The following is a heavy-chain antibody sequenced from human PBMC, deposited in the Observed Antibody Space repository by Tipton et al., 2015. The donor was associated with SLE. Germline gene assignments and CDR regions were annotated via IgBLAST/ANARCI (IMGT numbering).Heavy chain of an antibody. Sequence: GSLRLSCAASGFTFSSYGMHWVRQAPGKGLEWVSSISSSSSYIYYADSVKGRFTISRDNAKNSLYLQMNSLRAEDTAVYYRARVKLGTLTAAAPGDYWGQGTLVTVSS. CDR3: ARVKLGTLTAAAPGDY. CDR1: GFTFSSYG. V-gene: IGHV3-21*01. D-gene: IGHD7-27*01. J-gene: IGHJ4*02. CDR2: ISSSSSYI.